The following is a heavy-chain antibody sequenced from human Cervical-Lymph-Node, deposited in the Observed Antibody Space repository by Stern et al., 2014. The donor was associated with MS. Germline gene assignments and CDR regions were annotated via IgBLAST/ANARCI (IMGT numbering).Heavy chain of an antibody. CDR1: GGSISSSRSY. J-gene: IGHJ3*02. CDR3: ASAIALVPDDPSDAFEN. V-gene: IGHV4-39*07. CDR2: VYHSGRT. Sequence: QVQLVESGPGLVKPSETLSLTCTVSGGSISSSRSYWGWIRQPPGKGLEWIGEVYHSGRTNYNPSLKRRVIISLDKSKNPGSLKLRFVTAADTAVYYCASAIALVPDDPSDAFENWGQGTRVIVSP. D-gene: IGHD2-2*01.